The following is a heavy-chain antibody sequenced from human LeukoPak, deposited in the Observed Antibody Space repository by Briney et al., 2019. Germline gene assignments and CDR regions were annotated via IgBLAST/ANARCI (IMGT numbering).Heavy chain of an antibody. CDR3: ARRDYGGNLGLDY. J-gene: IGHJ4*02. CDR1: GYTFTGYY. Sequence: ASVKVSCKASGYTFTGYYMHWVRQAPGQGLEWMGWINPNSGGTNYAQKFQGRVTMTRDTSISTAYMELSRLRSDDTAVYYCARRDYGGNLGLDYWGQGTLVTVSS. D-gene: IGHD4-23*01. CDR2: INPNSGGT. V-gene: IGHV1-2*02.